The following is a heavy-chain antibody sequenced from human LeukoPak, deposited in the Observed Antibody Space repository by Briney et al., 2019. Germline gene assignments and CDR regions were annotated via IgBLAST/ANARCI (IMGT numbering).Heavy chain of an antibody. Sequence: ASVKVSCMASGYTFTSYDINWVRQATGQGLEWMGWMNPNSGNTGYAQKFQGRVTMTRNTSISTAYMELSSLRSEDTAVYYCARVKKWLRTFDYWGQGTLVTVSS. V-gene: IGHV1-8*01. CDR2: MNPNSGNT. J-gene: IGHJ4*02. D-gene: IGHD5-12*01. CDR1: GYTFTSYD. CDR3: ARVKKWLRTFDY.